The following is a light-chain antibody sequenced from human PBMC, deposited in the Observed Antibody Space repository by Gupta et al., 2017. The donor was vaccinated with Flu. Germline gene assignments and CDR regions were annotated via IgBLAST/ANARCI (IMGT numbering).Light chain of an antibody. Sequence: PATLSWFPGERATLSCRASPSVSIDLAWYQQKPGQAPRLLIFDASNRAKGIPARFSGSGSGTEFTLTIDSREPEDFAVYYCQQRSNWPPLFGGGTRVEIK. V-gene: IGKV3-11*01. CDR1: PSVSID. J-gene: IGKJ4*01. CDR2: DAS. CDR3: QQRSNWPPL.